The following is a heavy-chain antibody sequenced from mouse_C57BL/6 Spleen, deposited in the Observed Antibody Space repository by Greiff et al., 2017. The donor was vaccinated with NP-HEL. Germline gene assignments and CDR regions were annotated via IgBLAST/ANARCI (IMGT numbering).Heavy chain of an antibody. CDR2: IYPGGGYT. CDR3: ARGVTNWDFDY. V-gene: IGHV1-63*01. D-gene: IGHD4-1*01. Sequence: VQLQQSGAELVRPGTSVKMSCKASGYTFTNYWIGWAKQRPGHGLEWIGDIYPGGGYTNYNVKFKGKATLTADKSSSTAYMQFSSLTSEDSAIYYCARGVTNWDFDYWGQGTTLTVSS. J-gene: IGHJ2*01. CDR1: GYTFTNYW.